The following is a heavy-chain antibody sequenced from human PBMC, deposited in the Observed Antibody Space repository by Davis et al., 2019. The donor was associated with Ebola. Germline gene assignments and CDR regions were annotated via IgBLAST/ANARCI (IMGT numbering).Heavy chain of an antibody. CDR2: ISGSGGST. J-gene: IGHJ4*02. D-gene: IGHD3-16*01. V-gene: IGHV3-23*01. Sequence: PGGPLRPSCAASGFTFSSYAMSWVRQAPGKGLEWVSAISGSGGSTYYADSVKGRFTISRDTSKNTLYLQMNSLRAEDTAVYYCAKDGMGDRYFDYWGQGTLVTVSS. CDR1: GFTFSSYA. CDR3: AKDGMGDRYFDY.